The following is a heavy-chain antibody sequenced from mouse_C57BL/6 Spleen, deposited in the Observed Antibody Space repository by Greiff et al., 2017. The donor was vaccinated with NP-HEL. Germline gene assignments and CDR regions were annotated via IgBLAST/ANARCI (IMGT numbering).Heavy chain of an antibody. J-gene: IGHJ3*01. CDR2: IHPNSGST. CDR1: GYTFTGYW. Sequence: QVQLQQPGAELVKPGASVKLSCKASGYTFTGYWIHWVKQRPGQGLEWIGMIHPNSGSTNYNEKFKSKATLTVDKSSSTAYMQLSSLTAEDSAVYCCSRSAGIFPFAYWGQGTLVTVSA. D-gene: IGHD1-1*02. CDR3: SRSAGIFPFAY. V-gene: IGHV1-64*01.